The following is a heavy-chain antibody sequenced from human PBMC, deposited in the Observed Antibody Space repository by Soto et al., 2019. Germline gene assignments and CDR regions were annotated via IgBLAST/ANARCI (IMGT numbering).Heavy chain of an antibody. CDR2: IYYSGST. V-gene: IGHV4-59*08. J-gene: IGHJ4*02. CDR3: ARHNYGSGSTYFDY. D-gene: IGHD3-10*01. Sequence: PSETLSLTCPVSGGSISSYYWSWIRQPPGKGLEWIGYIYYSGSTNYNPSLKSRVTISVDTSKNQFSLKLNSITAADTAVYYCARHNYGSGSTYFDYWGQGTLVTVSS. CDR1: GGSISSYY.